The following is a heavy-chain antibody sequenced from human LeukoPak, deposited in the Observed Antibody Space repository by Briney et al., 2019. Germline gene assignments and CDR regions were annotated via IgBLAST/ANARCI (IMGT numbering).Heavy chain of an antibody. CDR2: IYNSGTT. CDR1: GGSINSKNYY. J-gene: IGHJ5*02. V-gene: IGHV4-39*07. CDR3: ARGGNWFDP. Sequence: PSETLCLTCTVSGGSINSKNYYSGWIRQPPEKGLEWIGSIYNSGTTYYNPSLKSRITISLDTSKNQFSLTLSSVTAADTAVYYCARGGNWFDPWGQGTLVTVSS.